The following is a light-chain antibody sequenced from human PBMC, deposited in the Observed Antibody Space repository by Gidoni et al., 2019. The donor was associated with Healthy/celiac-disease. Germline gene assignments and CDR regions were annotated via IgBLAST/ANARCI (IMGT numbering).Light chain of an antibody. CDR2: KVS. CDR1: QSLVYSDGHTY. CDR3: MQGTHWPRT. Sequence: DVVMTQSPLSLPVTLGQPASISCRSSQSLVYSDGHTYLNWFQQRPGQSPRRLIYKVSNRDSGVPDRCSGSGSGTDFTLKISRVEAEDVGVYYCMQGTHWPRTFGQGTKVEIK. J-gene: IGKJ1*01. V-gene: IGKV2-30*01.